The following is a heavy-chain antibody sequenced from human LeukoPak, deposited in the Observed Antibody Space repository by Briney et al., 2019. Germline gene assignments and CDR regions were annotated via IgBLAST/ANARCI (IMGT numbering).Heavy chain of an antibody. CDR2: IGTGGDDI. CDR3: VRGGQGRDDYFDY. Sequence: GGSLRLSCAASGFIFRSYSLNWVRQSPGQGLEWISYIGTGGDDIYYADSVRGRFTISRDNAKNSVDLRMNSLRVEDTAVYYRVRGGQGRDDYFDYWGQGTLVTVSS. J-gene: IGHJ4*02. V-gene: IGHV3-21*05. CDR1: GFIFRSYS.